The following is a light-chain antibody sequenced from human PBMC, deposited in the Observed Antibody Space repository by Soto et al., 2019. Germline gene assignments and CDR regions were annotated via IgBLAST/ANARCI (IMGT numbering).Light chain of an antibody. Sequence: QSVVTQPPSESGSPGQSVTIPCTGTSSDVGGYDHVSWYQQHPGKAPKLMIYEVTKRPAGVPDRFSGSKSGNTASLTVSGLQAEDEAHYFCSSDAGTYNYVFGNGTKVTVL. V-gene: IGLV2-8*01. CDR2: EVT. J-gene: IGLJ1*01. CDR3: SSDAGTYNYV. CDR1: SSDVGGYDH.